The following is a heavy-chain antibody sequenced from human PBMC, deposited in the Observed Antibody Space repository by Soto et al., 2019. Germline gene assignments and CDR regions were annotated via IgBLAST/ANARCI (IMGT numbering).Heavy chain of an antibody. Sequence: PWGSLRLSCAASGFTFISYGMHWVRQAPGKGLEWVAVISYDGSNKYYADSVKGRFTISRDNSKNTLYLQMNSLRAEDTAVYYCARRLGSYYYGVDVWGQGTTVTVSS. CDR1: GFTFISYG. D-gene: IGHD3-16*01. CDR2: ISYDGSNK. J-gene: IGHJ6*02. V-gene: IGHV3-30*03. CDR3: ARRLGSYYYGVDV.